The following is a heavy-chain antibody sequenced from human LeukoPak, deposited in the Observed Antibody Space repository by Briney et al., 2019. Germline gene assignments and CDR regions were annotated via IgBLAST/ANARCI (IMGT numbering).Heavy chain of an antibody. J-gene: IGHJ3*02. D-gene: IGHD2-8*01. V-gene: IGHV3-21*01. CDR3: AREASTARRLNAFDI. CDR2: LSSSSSFI. CDR1: GFTFSSYS. Sequence: KTGGSLRLSCAASGFTFSSYSMNCVRQAPGKGLEWVSSLSSSSSFIYYADSVKGRFTISRDNAKKSLYLQMNSLRAEDTAVYYCAREASTARRLNAFDIWGQGTMVTVSS.